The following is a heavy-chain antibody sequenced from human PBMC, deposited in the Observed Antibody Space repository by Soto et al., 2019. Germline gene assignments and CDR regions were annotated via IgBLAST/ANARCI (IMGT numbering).Heavy chain of an antibody. CDR2: ISYDGGYE. Sequence: QVQLVESGGGVVQPGRSLRLSCAASGFTFNNYGMHWVRQAPGKGLEWVAGISYDGGYENYADSVKGRFTISRDNSKNTLYLQMNALRAEDTAVYYCAKDPHYDYVWGTFRSDMHLDYWGQGTLVTVSS. D-gene: IGHD3-16*02. CDR1: GFTFNNYG. CDR3: AKDPHYDYVWGTFRSDMHLDY. J-gene: IGHJ4*02. V-gene: IGHV3-30*18.